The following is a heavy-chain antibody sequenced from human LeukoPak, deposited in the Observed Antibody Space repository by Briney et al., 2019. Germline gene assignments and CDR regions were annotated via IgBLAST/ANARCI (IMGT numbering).Heavy chain of an antibody. CDR3: ARGSPLLSHYYGMDV. CDR2: IIPIFGTA. CDR1: GGTLSSYA. D-gene: IGHD2-8*02. J-gene: IGHJ6*04. Sequence: SVKVSCKAFGGTLSSYAISWVRQAPGHGLEWMGGIIPIFGTANYAQKFQGRVTITADESTSTAYMELSSLRPEDTAVYYCARGSPLLSHYYGMDVWGKGTAVTVSS. V-gene: IGHV1-69*01.